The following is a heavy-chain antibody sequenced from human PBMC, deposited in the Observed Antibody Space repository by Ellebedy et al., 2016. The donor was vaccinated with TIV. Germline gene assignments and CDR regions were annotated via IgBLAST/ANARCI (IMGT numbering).Heavy chain of an antibody. CDR3: VRDRTRSWYYYQY. Sequence: ASVKVSXXASGYTLTSYGFSWVRQAPGQGLEWMGWISADNGRTGYAPKFEGRITLSTETSTSSAYMELRSLSSDDTAVYYCVRDRTRSWYYYQYWGQGTLVTVSS. D-gene: IGHD3-10*01. CDR1: GYTLTSYG. V-gene: IGHV1-18*04. J-gene: IGHJ4*01. CDR2: ISADNGRT.